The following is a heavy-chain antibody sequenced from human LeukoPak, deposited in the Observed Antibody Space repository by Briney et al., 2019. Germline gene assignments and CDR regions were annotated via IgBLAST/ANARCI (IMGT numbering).Heavy chain of an antibody. Sequence: GGSLRLSCAASGFTLSSYALSWVRQAPGKGLGWGSAICGSGGSTYYADSVKGRFTISRDNSKNTLYLQMNSLRAEDTAVYYCAKDPPYCGGDCPAAEYFQHWGQGTLVTVSS. J-gene: IGHJ1*01. CDR1: GFTLSSYA. CDR2: ICGSGGST. V-gene: IGHV3-23*01. CDR3: AKDPPYCGGDCPAAEYFQH. D-gene: IGHD2-21*02.